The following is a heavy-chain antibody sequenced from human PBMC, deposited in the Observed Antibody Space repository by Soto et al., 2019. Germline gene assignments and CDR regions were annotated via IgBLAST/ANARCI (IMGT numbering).Heavy chain of an antibody. CDR3: ARVGITLVAAAGTMALVDP. D-gene: IGHD6-13*01. Sequence: ASVKVSCKASGYTFSSYGISWVRQAPGQGLEWMGWISAYNGNTNYAQKLQGRVTTTTDTSTSTAYMELRSLRSDDTAVYYCARVGITLVAAAGTMALVDPWGQGTLVTVSS. CDR1: GYTFSSYG. V-gene: IGHV1-18*04. CDR2: ISAYNGNT. J-gene: IGHJ5*02.